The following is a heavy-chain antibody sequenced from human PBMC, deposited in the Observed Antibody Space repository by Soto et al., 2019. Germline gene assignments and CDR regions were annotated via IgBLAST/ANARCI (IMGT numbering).Heavy chain of an antibody. V-gene: IGHV5-51*01. CDR3: ASQGRDGYNLAYYYGMDV. Sequence: PGESLKISCKGSGYSFTSYWIGWVRQMPGKGLEWMGIIYPGDSDTRYSPSFQGQVTISADKSISTAYLQWSSLKASDTATYYCASQGRDGYNLAYYYGMDVWGQGTTVTVSS. D-gene: IGHD5-12*01. J-gene: IGHJ6*02. CDR1: GYSFTSYW. CDR2: IYPGDSDT.